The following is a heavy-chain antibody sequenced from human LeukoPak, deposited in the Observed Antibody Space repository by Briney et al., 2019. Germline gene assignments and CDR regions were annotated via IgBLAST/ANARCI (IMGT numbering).Heavy chain of an antibody. CDR2: IYHSGST. CDR3: ARAVGAGLFHYYYYMDV. V-gene: IGHV4-38-2*02. J-gene: IGHJ6*03. Sequence: SETLSLTCTVSGYSISSGYYWGWIRQPPGQGLEWIESIYHSGSTYYNPSLKSRVTISVDTSKNQFSLKLSSVTAADTAVYYCARAVGAGLFHYYYYMDVWGKGTTVTVSS. D-gene: IGHD1-26*01. CDR1: GYSISSGYY.